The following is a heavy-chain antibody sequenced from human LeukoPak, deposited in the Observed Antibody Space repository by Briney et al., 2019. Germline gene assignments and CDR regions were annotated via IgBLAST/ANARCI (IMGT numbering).Heavy chain of an antibody. CDR2: IFSTSSYI. CDR3: ARDAVPQPRSDISGYYPPYHFDY. V-gene: IGHV3-21*01. CDR1: GFTFSNYN. J-gene: IGHJ4*02. D-gene: IGHD3-22*01. Sequence: GGSLRLSCAASGFTFSNYNINWVRQAPGKGLEWVSSIFSTSSYIYYAGSVKGRFTISRDNAKNSLYLQMNSLRAEDTAVYYCARDAVPQPRSDISGYYPPYHFDYWGRGTLVTVSS.